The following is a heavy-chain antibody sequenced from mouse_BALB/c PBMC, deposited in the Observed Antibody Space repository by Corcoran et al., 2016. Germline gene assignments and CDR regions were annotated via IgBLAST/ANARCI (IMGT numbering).Heavy chain of an antibody. CDR3: ARWDWECEA. J-gene: IGHJ1*01. CDR1: GFTITDTY. V-gene: IGHV14-3*02. CDR2: IDPANGNT. Sequence: EVQLQQSGAELVKPGASVKLSCTASGFTITDTYMHWVKQRPEQGLEWIGRIDPANGNTKYDPKFQGKATITADTSSNTAYLQLSSLTSEDPDVDYCARWDWECEAWGAGTTVTVSS.